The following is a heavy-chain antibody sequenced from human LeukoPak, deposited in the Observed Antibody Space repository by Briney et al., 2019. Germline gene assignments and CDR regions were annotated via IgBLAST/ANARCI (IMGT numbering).Heavy chain of an antibody. D-gene: IGHD3-22*01. V-gene: IGHV4-30-4*01. Sequence: PSETLSLTCTVSGGSISSGGYYWSWIRQPPGKGLEWIAYMYYSGSTYYNPSLKSRVTMSADTSKNQLSLKLSSVTAADTAVYYCARPYYYDSRIDPWGQGILVTVSS. CDR2: MYYSGST. CDR1: GGSISSGGYY. CDR3: ARPYYYDSRIDP. J-gene: IGHJ5*02.